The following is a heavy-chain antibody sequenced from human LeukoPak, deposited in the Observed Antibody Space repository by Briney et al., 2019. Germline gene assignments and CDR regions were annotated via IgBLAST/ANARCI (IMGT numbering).Heavy chain of an antibody. CDR3: ARVYYDFWSGSLRGFDP. J-gene: IGHJ5*02. V-gene: IGHV3-7*04. CDR2: IKQDGSEK. CDR1: GFAFSSYN. Sequence: PGGSLRLSCAASGFAFSSYNMNWARQAPGKGLEWVANIKQDGSEKYYVDPVKGRFTISRDNAKNSLYLQMNSLRAEDTAVYYCARVYYDFWSGSLRGFDPWGQGTLVTVSS. D-gene: IGHD3-3*01.